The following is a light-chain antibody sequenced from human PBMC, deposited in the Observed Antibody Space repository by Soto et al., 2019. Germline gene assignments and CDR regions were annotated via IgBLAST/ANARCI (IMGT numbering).Light chain of an antibody. J-gene: IGKJ4*01. CDR1: QTVRDN. Sequence: EIVMTQSPATLSVSPGERATLSCRASQTVRDNLAWYKQTSGRAPRLLIYGASIRATGIPARFSGSGSGTEFTLTISSLQSEDFAIYYCQQYNNWPLTFGGGTKVEIK. CDR3: QQYNNWPLT. V-gene: IGKV3D-15*01. CDR2: GAS.